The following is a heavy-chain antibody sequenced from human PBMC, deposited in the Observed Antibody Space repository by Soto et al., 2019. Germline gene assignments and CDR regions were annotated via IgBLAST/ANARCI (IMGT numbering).Heavy chain of an antibody. CDR1: GYTFTKYG. J-gene: IGHJ4*02. V-gene: IGHV1-18*01. D-gene: IGHD3-16*01. Sequence: QVQLVQSGAEVKNPGASVKVSCKTSGYTFTKYGVGWVRQAPGQGLEWMGWISGSSGNANYAEKVQGRITLTTDTSKSTAYRAPRSLRSDETAVYYCGREMAGIGGEYDSWGQGTLVTVSS. CDR2: ISGSSGNA. CDR3: GREMAGIGGEYDS.